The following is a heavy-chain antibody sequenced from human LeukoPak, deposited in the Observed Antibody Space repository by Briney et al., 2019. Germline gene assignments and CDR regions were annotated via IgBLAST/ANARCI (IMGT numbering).Heavy chain of an antibody. D-gene: IGHD3-10*01. J-gene: IGHJ6*03. CDR3: ANLGGSYYYYYMDV. CDR2: ISESGGNT. Sequence: GGSLRLSCAASGFTFSSHGMSWVRQAPGKGLEWVSGISESGGNTYYADSVKGRFTISRDNSKNTLYLQMNSLRAEDTAVYYCANLGGSYYYYYMDVWGKGTTVTVSS. V-gene: IGHV3-23*01. CDR1: GFTFSSHG.